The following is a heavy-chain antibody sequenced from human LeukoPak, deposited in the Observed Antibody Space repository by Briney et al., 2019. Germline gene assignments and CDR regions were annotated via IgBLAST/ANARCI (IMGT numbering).Heavy chain of an antibody. V-gene: IGHV3-15*01. J-gene: IGHJ4*02. CDR1: GFTFSSYA. CDR3: TTDPEWELLIDY. CDR2: IKSKTDGGTT. Sequence: PGGSLRLSCAASGFTFSSYAMSWVRQAPGKGLEWVGRIKSKTDGGTTDYAAPVKGRFTISRDDSKNTLYLQMNSLKTEDTAVYYCTTDPEWELLIDYWGQGTLVTVSS. D-gene: IGHD1-26*01.